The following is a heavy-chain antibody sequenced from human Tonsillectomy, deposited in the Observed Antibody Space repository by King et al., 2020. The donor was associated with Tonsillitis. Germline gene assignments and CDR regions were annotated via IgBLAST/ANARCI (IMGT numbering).Heavy chain of an antibody. CDR3: AREYHDFWSGSNDASDI. V-gene: IGHV3-7*03. CDR1: GFTCRRDW. J-gene: IGHJ3*02. CDR2: IRRDGSEK. Sequence: VQLVESGGGLVQPGGSLRLSGAASGFTCRRDWMTWVRQAPGKGLEWVANIRRDGSEKYYSVSVKGRFAISRDNAKNSLFLQLNSLRAEDTALYYCAREYHDFWSGSNDASDIWGQGTMVTVSS. D-gene: IGHD3-3*01.